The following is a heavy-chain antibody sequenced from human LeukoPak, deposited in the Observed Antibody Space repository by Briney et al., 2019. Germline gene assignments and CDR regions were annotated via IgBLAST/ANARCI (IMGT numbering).Heavy chain of an antibody. CDR3: ARGGRYIAVYDY. Sequence: PGGSLRLSCAASGFTFSSYSMNWVRQAPGKGLEWVSSISSSSSYIYYADSVKGRFTISRDNAKNSLYLQMNSLRAEDTAVYYCARGGRYIAVYDYWGQGTLVTVSS. CDR1: GFTFSSYS. V-gene: IGHV3-21*01. D-gene: IGHD6-19*01. J-gene: IGHJ4*02. CDR2: ISSSSSYI.